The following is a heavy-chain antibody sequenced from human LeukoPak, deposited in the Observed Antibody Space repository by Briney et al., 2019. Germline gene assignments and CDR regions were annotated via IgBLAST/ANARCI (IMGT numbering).Heavy chain of an antibody. CDR2: IWYYGSNR. CDR1: GFTFSSYG. D-gene: IGHD6-19*01. Sequence: AGTLRLSCAASGFTFSSYGMHWVRQPPPKGLELVAVIWYYGSNRYYADSAKGRFTISRDNSKNTLYLQMNSLRAEDTDVYYCARGMQQWVDYYFDYWGKGNLVSVSS. J-gene: IGHJ4*02. CDR3: ARGMQQWVDYYFDY. V-gene: IGHV3-33*01.